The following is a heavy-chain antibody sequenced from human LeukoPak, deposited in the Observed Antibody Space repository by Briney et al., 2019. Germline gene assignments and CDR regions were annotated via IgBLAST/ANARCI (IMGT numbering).Heavy chain of an antibody. J-gene: IGHJ4*02. V-gene: IGHV3-33*08. D-gene: IGHD5-18*01. CDR1: GFTFSSYG. CDR2: IWYGGSNK. Sequence: GGSLRLSCAASGFTFSSYGMHWVRQAPGKGLEWVAVIWYGGSNKYYADSVKGRFTISRDNSKNTLYLQMNSLRAEDTAVYYCAREDTAMVTFDYWGQGTLVTVSS. CDR3: AREDTAMVTFDY.